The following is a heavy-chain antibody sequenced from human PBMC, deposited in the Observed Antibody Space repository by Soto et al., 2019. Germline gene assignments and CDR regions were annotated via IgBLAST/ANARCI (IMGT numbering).Heavy chain of an antibody. V-gene: IGHV4-31*03. CDR3: ARGATIFGVVIHFDY. CDR1: GGSISSGGYY. D-gene: IGHD3-3*01. J-gene: IGHJ4*02. CDR2: IYYSGST. Sequence: PSETLSLTCTVSGGSISSGGYYWSWIRLHPGKGLEWIGYIYYSGSTYYNPSLKSRVTISVDTSKNQFSLKLSSVTAADTAVYYCARGATIFGVVIHFDYWGQGTLVTVSS.